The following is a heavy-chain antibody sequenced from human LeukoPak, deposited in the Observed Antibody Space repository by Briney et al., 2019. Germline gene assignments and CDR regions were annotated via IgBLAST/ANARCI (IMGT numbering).Heavy chain of an antibody. CDR2: NSSSGGST. Sequence: PGGSLRLSCAASGFTFSSYAMSLVRLAPGKGLEWVSPNSSSGGSTYYADSVKGRFTISRDNSKNTLYLQMNSLRAEDTAVYYCAAPKIENYYDSSGYYFSFGYYFDYWGQGTLVTVSS. CDR3: AAPKIENYYDSSGYYFSFGYYFDY. J-gene: IGHJ4*02. D-gene: IGHD3-22*01. CDR1: GFTFSSYA. V-gene: IGHV3-23*01.